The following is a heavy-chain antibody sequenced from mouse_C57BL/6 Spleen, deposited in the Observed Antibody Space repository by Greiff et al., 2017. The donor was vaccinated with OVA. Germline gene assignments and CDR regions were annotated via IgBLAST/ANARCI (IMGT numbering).Heavy chain of an antibody. J-gene: IGHJ2*01. Sequence: VQLQQSGAELVRPGTSVKVSCKASGYAFTNYLIEWVKQRPGQGLEWIGLINPGSGGTNYNEKFKGKATLTADKSSSTAYMQLSSLTSEDSAVYFCARGDYGSSGFDYWGQGTTLTVSS. CDR1: GYAFTNYL. CDR3: ARGDYGSSGFDY. CDR2: INPGSGGT. D-gene: IGHD1-1*01. V-gene: IGHV1-54*01.